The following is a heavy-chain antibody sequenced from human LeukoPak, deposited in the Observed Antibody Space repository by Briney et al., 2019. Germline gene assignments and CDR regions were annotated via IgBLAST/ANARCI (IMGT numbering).Heavy chain of an antibody. D-gene: IGHD6-19*01. CDR3: ARPQSSGPYLWGNWFDP. Sequence: SVKVSCKASGGTFSSYAISWVRQAPGQGLEWMGGIITIFGTANYAQKFQGRVTITTDESTSTAYMELSSLRSEDTAVYYCARPQSSGPYLWGNWFDPWGQGTLVTVSS. CDR2: IITIFGTA. CDR1: GGTFSSYA. J-gene: IGHJ5*02. V-gene: IGHV1-69*05.